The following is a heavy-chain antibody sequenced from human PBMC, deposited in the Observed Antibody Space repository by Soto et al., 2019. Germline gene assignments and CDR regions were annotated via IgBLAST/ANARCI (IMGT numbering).Heavy chain of an antibody. CDR3: ARERRAAHNTRGSIYP. CDR2: IYYTGST. Sequence: QVQLQESGPRLVKPPQTLSLTCNVSGDYIRSGRYYWSWIRQRPAKDLEWIGYIYYTGSTYYNRSLRSRLSMSVDTSDNQVALKLTSVTAADTAIYYWARERRAAHNTRGSIYPWCEGVLVSVSA. CDR1: GDYIRSGRYY. D-gene: IGHD6-13*01. V-gene: IGHV4-31*03. J-gene: IGHJ5*02.